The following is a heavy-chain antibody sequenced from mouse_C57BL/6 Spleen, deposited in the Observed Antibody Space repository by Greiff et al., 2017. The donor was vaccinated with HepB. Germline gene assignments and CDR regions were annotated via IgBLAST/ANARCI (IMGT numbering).Heavy chain of an antibody. CDR3: ARGLLRRGAMDY. Sequence: QVQLQQPGTELVKPGASVKLSCKASGYTFTSYWMHWVKQRPGQGLEWIGNINPSNGGTNYNEKFKSKATLTVDKSSSTSYMQLSSLTSEDSAVYYCARGLLRRGAMDYWGQGTSVTVSS. CDR2: INPSNGGT. J-gene: IGHJ4*01. CDR1: GYTFTSYW. V-gene: IGHV1-53*01. D-gene: IGHD1-2*01.